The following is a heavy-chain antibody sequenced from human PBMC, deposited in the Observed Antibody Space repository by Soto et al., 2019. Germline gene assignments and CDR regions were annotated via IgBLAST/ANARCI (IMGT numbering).Heavy chain of an antibody. CDR2: IIPIFGTA. Sequence: QVRLVQSGAEVKKPGSSVKVSCKASGGTFSSYAISWVRQAPGQGLEWMGGIIPIFGTANYAQKFQGRVTITADESTSTAYMELSSLRSEDTAVYYCARGPTPEQLVAAPEVWFDPWGQGTLVTVSS. CDR1: GGTFSSYA. J-gene: IGHJ5*02. D-gene: IGHD5-12*01. V-gene: IGHV1-69*12. CDR3: ARGPTPEQLVAAPEVWFDP.